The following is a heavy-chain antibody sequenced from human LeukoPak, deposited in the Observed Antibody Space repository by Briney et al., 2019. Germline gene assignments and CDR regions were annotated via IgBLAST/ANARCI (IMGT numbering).Heavy chain of an antibody. V-gene: IGHV1-2*02. CDR3: ARDSSSWYLYYYSGMDV. J-gene: IGHJ6*02. Sequence: WASVKVSCKASGYTFTGYYMHWVRQAPGQGLEWMGWINPNSGGTNYAQKFQGRVTMTRDTSISTAYMELSRLRSDGTAVYYCARDSSSWYLYYYSGMDVWGQGTTVTVSS. D-gene: IGHD6-13*01. CDR2: INPNSGGT. CDR1: GYTFTGYY.